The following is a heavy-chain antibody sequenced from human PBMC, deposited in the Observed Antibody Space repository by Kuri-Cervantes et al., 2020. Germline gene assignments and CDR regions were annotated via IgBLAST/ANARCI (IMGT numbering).Heavy chain of an antibody. CDR1: GGSISSGGYY. D-gene: IGHD3-22*01. CDR3: ARAYYDSSGYHAFDI. V-gene: IGHV4-31*03. Sequence: SETLSLTCTVSGGSISSGGYYWSWIRQHPGKGLGWIGYIYYSGSTYYNPSLKSRVTISVDTSKNQFSLKLSSVTAADTAVYYCARAYYDSSGYHAFDIWGQGTMVTVSS. J-gene: IGHJ3*02. CDR2: IYYSGST.